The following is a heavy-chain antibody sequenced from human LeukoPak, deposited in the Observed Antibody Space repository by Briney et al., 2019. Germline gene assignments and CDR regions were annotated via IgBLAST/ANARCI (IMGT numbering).Heavy chain of an antibody. J-gene: IGHJ4*02. Sequence: GGSLRLSCAASGFTFNTFAMNWVRQAPGKGREWVSSISGNGASTYYADSVKGGFTISRENSRSSVYLQMKRLGAEETGIYYCTKDLLGYSRPIDYWGQGTLVTVSS. CDR3: TKDLLGYSRPIDY. CDR2: ISGNGAST. V-gene: IGHV3-23*01. CDR1: GFTFNTFA. D-gene: IGHD2-15*01.